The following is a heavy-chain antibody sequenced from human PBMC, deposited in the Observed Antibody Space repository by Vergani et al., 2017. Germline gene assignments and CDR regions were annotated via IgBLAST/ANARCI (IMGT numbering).Heavy chain of an antibody. V-gene: IGHV1-69*01. D-gene: IGHD1-20*01. Sequence: QVQLVQSGAEVKKPGSSVKVSCKASGGTFSSYAISWVRQAPGQGLEWMGGIIPIFGTANYAQKFQGRVTITADESTSTAYMELSSLRSEDTAVYYCAREEGITGAAGGTYYYYGMDVWGQGTTVTVSS. CDR1: GGTFSSYA. CDR3: AREEGITGAAGGTYYYYGMDV. J-gene: IGHJ6*02. CDR2: IIPIFGTA.